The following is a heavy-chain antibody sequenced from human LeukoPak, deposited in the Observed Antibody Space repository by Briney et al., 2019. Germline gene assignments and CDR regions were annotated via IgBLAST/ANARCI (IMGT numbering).Heavy chain of an antibody. D-gene: IGHD4-17*01. J-gene: IGHJ4*02. CDR3: ARDLYGDYETY. CDR2: ISGDGGST. V-gene: IGHV3-43*02. Sequence: GGSLRLSCAASGFTFDDYAMHWVRQAPGKGLEWVSLISGDGGSTYYADSVKGRFTVSRDNSKNSLYLQMNSLRAEDTAVYYCARDLYGDYETYWGQGTLVTVSS. CDR1: GFTFDDYA.